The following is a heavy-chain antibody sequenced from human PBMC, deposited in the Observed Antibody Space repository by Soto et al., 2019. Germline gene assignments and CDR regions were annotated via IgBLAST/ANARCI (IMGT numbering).Heavy chain of an antibody. CDR3: AKEVYVSGFL. V-gene: IGHV3-23*01. J-gene: IGHJ4*02. D-gene: IGHD3-10*01. CDR1: GFTVTTHA. CDR2: ISGGAGST. Sequence: EVQLLESGGGLVQPGGSLRLSCAVSGFTVTTHAIIWVRQGPGKGLEWVSGISGGAGSTYYADSVKGRFTISRDNPKNALYLQMNSRTADDTAVYYCAKEVYVSGFLWGQGALVTVSS.